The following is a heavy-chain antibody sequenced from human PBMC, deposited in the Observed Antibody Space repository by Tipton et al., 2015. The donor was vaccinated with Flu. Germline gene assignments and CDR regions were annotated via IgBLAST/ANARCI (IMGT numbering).Heavy chain of an antibody. Sequence: TLSLTCSVSGDSIGSPYFWGWIRQPPGKGLEWIGNVHQTGSPYYNPSLQSRLTISVDSSKNQLSLKLTSVTAADTAVYYCARARAPYYYYAMDVWGQGTTVTVS. CDR2: VHQTGSP. D-gene: IGHD3-10*01. CDR1: GDSIGSPYF. J-gene: IGHJ6*02. CDR3: ARARAPYYYYAMDV. V-gene: IGHV4-38-2*02.